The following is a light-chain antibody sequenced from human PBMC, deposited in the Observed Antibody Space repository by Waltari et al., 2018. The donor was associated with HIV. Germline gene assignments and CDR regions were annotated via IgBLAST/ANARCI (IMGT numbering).Light chain of an antibody. Sequence: IVMTQSPDSLVVSLGERATITCRTRQGVLPSSSFRTNLAWYQQRPGQSLRLLIYWGSTRGSGVSDRFIGSRSGTDSTHTISSLQAEDMAVYCCQQYYRAPWTFGQGTRVEIK. V-gene: IGKV4-1*01. CDR3: QQYYRAPWT. CDR2: WGS. CDR1: QGVLPSSSFRTN. J-gene: IGKJ1*01.